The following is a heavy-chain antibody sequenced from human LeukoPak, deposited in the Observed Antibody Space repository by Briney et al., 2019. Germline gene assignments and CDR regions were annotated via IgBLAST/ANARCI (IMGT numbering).Heavy chain of an antibody. J-gene: IGHJ5*02. Sequence: GGSLRLSCAASGLHFSSTAMSWVRQAPGKGLEWVSAISHDGMNAYHADSVKGRFTISRDNSKKTVSLEMSSLTAADTGVYHCAKDGAQYSSGPECDPRGQGALVTVSP. CDR2: ISHDGMNA. CDR1: GLHFSSTA. D-gene: IGHD6-19*01. V-gene: IGHV3-23*01. CDR3: AKDGAQYSSGPECDP.